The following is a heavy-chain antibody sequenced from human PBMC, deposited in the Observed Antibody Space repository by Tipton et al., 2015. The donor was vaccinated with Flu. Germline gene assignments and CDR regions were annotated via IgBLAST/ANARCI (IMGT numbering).Heavy chain of an antibody. CDR3: TRYYGGGSAVGY. D-gene: IGHD3-10*01. CDR2: INPNNGGA. J-gene: IGHJ4*02. CDR1: GFNFLGFH. Sequence: QLVQSGAEVRKPGASVKVSCKASGFNFLGFHIHWVRHAPGQGLEWMGRINPNNGGANYAQKFQGRVTMTTDTSITTAYMELHSLTSDDTAVYFCTRYYGGGSAVGYWGQGTLVAVSS. V-gene: IGHV1-2*06.